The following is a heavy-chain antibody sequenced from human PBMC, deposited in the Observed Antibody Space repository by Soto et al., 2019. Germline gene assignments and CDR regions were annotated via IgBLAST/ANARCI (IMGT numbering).Heavy chain of an antibody. V-gene: IGHV3-74*01. CDR1: GFTFSSYW. J-gene: IGHJ3*02. CDR2: INSDGSST. Sequence: GGSLRLSCAASGFTFSSYWMHWVRQAPGKGLVWVSRINSDGSSTSYADSVKGRFTISRDNAKNTLYLQMNSLRAEDTAVYYCARGAQWDYDFWSGYYPHAFDIWGQGTMVTVSS. CDR3: ARGAQWDYDFWSGYYPHAFDI. D-gene: IGHD3-3*01.